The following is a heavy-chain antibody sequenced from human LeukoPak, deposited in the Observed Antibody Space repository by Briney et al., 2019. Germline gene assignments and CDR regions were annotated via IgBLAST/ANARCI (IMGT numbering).Heavy chain of an antibody. CDR2: INPNSGGT. D-gene: IGHD6-6*01. CDR1: GYTFTGYY. J-gene: IGHJ4*02. CDR3: ARDHPYSSSSGMDYFDY. Sequence: ASVKVSCKASGYTFTGYYMHWVRQAPGQGLEWMGWINPNSGGTNYAQKFQGRVTMTRDTSISTAYMELSRLRSDDTAVYYCARDHPYSSSSGMDYFDYWGQGTLVTVSS. V-gene: IGHV1-2*02.